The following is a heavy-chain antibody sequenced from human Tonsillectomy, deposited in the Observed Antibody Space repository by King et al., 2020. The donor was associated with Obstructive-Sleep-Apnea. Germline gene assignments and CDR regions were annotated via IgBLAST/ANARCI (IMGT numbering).Heavy chain of an antibody. D-gene: IGHD2-21*02. V-gene: IGHV4-59*01. Sequence: VQLQESGPGLVKPSETLSLTCTVSGGSISSYYWSWIRQPPGKGLEWIGYIYHSGSTNSNPSLKSRVTVLVDMSKTQFSLKLKSVTAADTAVYYCARTAYCGGDCSEWDDAFDIWGQGTMVTVSS. CDR1: GGSISSYY. CDR3: ARTAYCGGDCSEWDDAFDI. CDR2: IYHSGST. J-gene: IGHJ3*02.